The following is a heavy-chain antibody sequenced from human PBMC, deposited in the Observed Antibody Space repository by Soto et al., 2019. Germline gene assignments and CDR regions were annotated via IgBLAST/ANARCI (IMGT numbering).Heavy chain of an antibody. CDR1: GASISSGGYY. J-gene: IGHJ6*02. D-gene: IGHD6-6*01. CDR2: SYYSGST. Sequence: QVQLQESGPGLVKPSQTLSLTCTVSGASISSGGYYWSWIRQHPGKGLEWIGYSYYSGSTYYNPYLKSRVSMSVDTSKNQFKLKLSSVTAADTAVYYCARIISLEYSSSPGYYYYGMDVWGQGTTVTVSS. CDR3: ARIISLEYSSSPGYYYYGMDV. V-gene: IGHV4-31*03.